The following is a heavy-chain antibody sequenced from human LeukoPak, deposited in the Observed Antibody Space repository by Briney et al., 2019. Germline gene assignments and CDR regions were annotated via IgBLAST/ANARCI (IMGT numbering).Heavy chain of an antibody. CDR3: ARGGFDP. V-gene: IGHV3-30-3*01. CDR2: ISYDGSNK. Sequence: GGSLRLSCAASGFTLSSYAMHWVRQAPGKGLEWVAVISYDGSNKYYADSVKGRFTISRDNSKNTLYLQMNSLRAEDTAVYYCARGGFDPWGQGTLVTVSS. CDR1: GFTLSSYA. D-gene: IGHD3-16*01. J-gene: IGHJ5*02.